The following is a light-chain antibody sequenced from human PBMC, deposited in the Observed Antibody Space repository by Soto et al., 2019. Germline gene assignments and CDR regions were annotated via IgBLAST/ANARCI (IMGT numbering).Light chain of an antibody. V-gene: IGKV3-20*01. Sequence: EIVLTQSPGTLSLSPGERATLSCRASQSVNSNYFAWYQQKPGQAPRLLIYGASSRATGTPDRFSGSESGTDFILTISRLEPEDFAVYYCQQYGTSVWTFGQGTKVEIK. J-gene: IGKJ1*01. CDR1: QSVNSNY. CDR3: QQYGTSVWT. CDR2: GAS.